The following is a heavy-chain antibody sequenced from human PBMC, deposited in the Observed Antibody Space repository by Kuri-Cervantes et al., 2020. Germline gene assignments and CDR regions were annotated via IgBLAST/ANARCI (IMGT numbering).Heavy chain of an antibody. V-gene: IGHV3-9*01. D-gene: IGHD3-9*01. Sequence: LSLTCAASGFTFDDYAMHWVRQAPGQVLEWVLGISWNSGSIGYADSVKGRFTISSDKAKNSLYLQMNSLRAEDTALYYCAKDRGNYDILTGPWPPKSYSSGDGAFDIWGQGTMVTVSS. CDR3: AKDRGNYDILTGPWPPKSYSSGDGAFDI. CDR1: GFTFDDYA. J-gene: IGHJ3*02. CDR2: ISWNSGSI.